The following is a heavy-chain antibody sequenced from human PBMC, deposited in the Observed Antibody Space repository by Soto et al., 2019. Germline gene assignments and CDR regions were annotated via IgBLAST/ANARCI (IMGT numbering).Heavy chain of an antibody. CDR3: ATGPGQNILGYCSGGSCNGDYYYGMDV. CDR2: ISYDGSNK. J-gene: IGHJ6*02. Sequence: HPGGSLRLSCAASGFTFSSYAMHWVRQAPGKGLEWVAVISYDGSNKYYADSVKGRFTISRDNSKNTLYLQMNSLRAEDTAVYYCATGPGQNILGYCSGGSCNGDYYYGMDVWGQGTTVTVSS. D-gene: IGHD2-15*01. V-gene: IGHV3-30-3*01. CDR1: GFTFSSYA.